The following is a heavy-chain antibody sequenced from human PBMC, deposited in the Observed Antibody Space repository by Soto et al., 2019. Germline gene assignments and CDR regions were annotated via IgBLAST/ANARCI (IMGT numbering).Heavy chain of an antibody. J-gene: IGHJ3*02. D-gene: IGHD2-2*01. CDR2: ISSSSSYI. CDR3: ARDWGGYCSSTSCYPDAFDI. Sequence: GESLKISCAASGFTFSSYSMNWVRQAPGKGLEWVSSISSSSSYIYYADSVKGRFTISRDNAKNSLYLQMNSLRAEDTAVYYCARDWGGYCSSTSCYPDAFDIWGQGTMVTVSS. V-gene: IGHV3-21*01. CDR1: GFTFSSYS.